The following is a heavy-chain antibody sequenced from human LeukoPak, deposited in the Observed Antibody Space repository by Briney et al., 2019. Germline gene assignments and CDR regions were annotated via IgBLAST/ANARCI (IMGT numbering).Heavy chain of an antibody. D-gene: IGHD6-19*01. CDR3: ARLGSSGFDY. CDR1: GYSISSGYY. CDR2: IYHSGST. J-gene: IGHJ4*02. Sequence: SETLSLTCAVSGYSISSGYYWGRIRQPPGKGLEWIGSIYHSGSTYYNPSLKSRVTISVDTSKNQFSLKLSSATAADTAVYYCARLGSSGFDYWGQGTLVTVSS. V-gene: IGHV4-38-2*01.